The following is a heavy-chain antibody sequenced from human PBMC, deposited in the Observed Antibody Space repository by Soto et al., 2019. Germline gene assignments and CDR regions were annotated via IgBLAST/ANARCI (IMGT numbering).Heavy chain of an antibody. D-gene: IGHD7-27*01. CDR2: ISGSGGTI. CDR3: AKEKSAWGFFDF. Sequence: PGGSLRLSCATFGFTFKTYAMTWVRQIPGKGLEWVAVISGSGGTIYYADSVQGRFTISRDNSKGTVYLQMNSLRADDTALYYCAKEKSAWGFFDFWGQGXQVTVSS. J-gene: IGHJ4*02. V-gene: IGHV3-23*01. CDR1: GFTFKTYA.